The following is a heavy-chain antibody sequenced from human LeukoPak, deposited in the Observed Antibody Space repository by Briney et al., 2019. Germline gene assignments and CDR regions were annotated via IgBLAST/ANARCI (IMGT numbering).Heavy chain of an antibody. J-gene: IGHJ5*02. CDR3: AKDTYYYDSSGYYFWFDP. D-gene: IGHD3-22*01. CDR1: GFTFSSYA. V-gene: IGHV3-23*01. CDR2: ISGSGGST. Sequence: GGSLRLSCAASGFTFSSYAMSWVRQAPWKGLEWVSAISGSGGSTYYADSVKGRFTISRDNSKNTLYLQMNSLRAEDTAVYYCAKDTYYYDSSGYYFWFDPWGQGTLVTVSS.